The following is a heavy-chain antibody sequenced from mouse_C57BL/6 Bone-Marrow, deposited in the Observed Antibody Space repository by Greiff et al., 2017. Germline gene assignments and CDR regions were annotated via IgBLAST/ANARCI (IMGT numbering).Heavy chain of an antibody. Sequence: QVQLQQPGAELVKPGASVKLSCKASGYTFTSYWMHWVKQRPGQGLEWIGMIHPNSGSTNYNEKFKSKATLTVDKSSSTAYMQLSSLTSEDSAVYSCDLYYDYDGGDYWGQGTTLTVSS. CDR1: GYTFTSYW. CDR3: DLYYDYDGGDY. J-gene: IGHJ2*01. V-gene: IGHV1-64*01. D-gene: IGHD2-4*01. CDR2: IHPNSGST.